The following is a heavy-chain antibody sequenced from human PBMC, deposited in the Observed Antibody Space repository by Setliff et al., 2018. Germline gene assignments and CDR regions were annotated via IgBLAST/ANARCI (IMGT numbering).Heavy chain of an antibody. Sequence: ASVKVSCKASGYTFTAYYIHWVRQAPGQGLEWMGWISAYAQKFQGRVTMTADTPTSTAYMELRSLTSDDTAVYYCARGPLDFVVVPAAAKFDSWGQGTLVTVSS. CDR1: GYTFTAYY. D-gene: IGHD2-2*01. J-gene: IGHJ4*02. V-gene: IGHV1-18*04. CDR2: ISAY. CDR3: ARGPLDFVVVPAAAKFDS.